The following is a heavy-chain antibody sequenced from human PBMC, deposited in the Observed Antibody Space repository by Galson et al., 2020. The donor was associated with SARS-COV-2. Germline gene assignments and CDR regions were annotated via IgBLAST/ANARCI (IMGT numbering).Heavy chain of an antibody. D-gene: IGHD4-4*01. Sequence: TLSLTCTVSGGSITTIHYYWAWIRQPPGQGLEWIGSIYYSGTTFFYNPSLKSRVTIAVDTSKNQFSLKLTSVTVTDSAVYYCARMALHPNWFDPWGQGTLVTVSS. V-gene: IGHV4-39*07. CDR2: IYYSGTTF. J-gene: IGHJ5*02. CDR3: ARMALHPNWFDP. CDR1: GGSITTIHYY.